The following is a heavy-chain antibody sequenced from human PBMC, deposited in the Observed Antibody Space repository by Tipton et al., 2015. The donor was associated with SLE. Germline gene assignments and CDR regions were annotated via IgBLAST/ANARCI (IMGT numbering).Heavy chain of an antibody. CDR3: AKDLGTDY. J-gene: IGHJ4*02. CDR1: GFTFSSYS. D-gene: IGHD7-27*01. Sequence: SLRLSCAASGFTFSSYSMHWVRQAPGKGLEWVAFIRYDGSKKYYADSVKGRFTISRDNSKNTLYLQMNSLRAEDTAVYYCAKDLGTDYWGQGTLVTVSS. CDR2: IRYDGSKK. V-gene: IGHV3-30*02.